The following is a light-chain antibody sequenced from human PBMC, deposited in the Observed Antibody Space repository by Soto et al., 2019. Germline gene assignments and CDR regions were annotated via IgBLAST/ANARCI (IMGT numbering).Light chain of an antibody. V-gene: IGKV1-39*01. J-gene: IGKJ1*01. Sequence: TQSPATLSSFPGDRVTLSCRASQTVSRYLNWYQQKSGTAPKLLIYAASTLHTGVPSRFSGRGSGTDFTLTINNLQREDFADYFCQQTYSTLWTFRQGTKV. CDR1: QTVSRY. CDR3: QQTYSTLWT. CDR2: AAS.